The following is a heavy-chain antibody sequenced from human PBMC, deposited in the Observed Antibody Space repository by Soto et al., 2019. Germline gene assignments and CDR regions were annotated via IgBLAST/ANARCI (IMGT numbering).Heavy chain of an antibody. Sequence: SETLSLTCTVSGGSISSYYWSWIRQPPGKGLEWIGYIYYSGSTNYHPFLKSRVTISGDKSKNQFSLKLSSVTVADTAVYYCASIGGGRYEYIWGSYRSWFDPWGQGTLVTVSS. J-gene: IGHJ5*02. CDR1: GGSISSYY. D-gene: IGHD3-16*02. CDR3: ASIGGGRYEYIWGSYRSWFDP. CDR2: IYYSGST. V-gene: IGHV4-59*01.